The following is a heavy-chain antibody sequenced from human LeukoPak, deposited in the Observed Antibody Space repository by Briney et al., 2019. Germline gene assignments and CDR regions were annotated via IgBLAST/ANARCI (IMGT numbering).Heavy chain of an antibody. D-gene: IGHD3-10*01. CDR3: TTIGIWFGEVFGFDY. J-gene: IGHJ4*02. V-gene: IGHV3-23*01. CDR1: GLTFSSYA. Sequence: GGSLRLSCAASGLTFSSYAMSWVRQAPGKGLEWVSAISGGGTSTYYADSVKGRFTISRDNSKNTLYLQMNSLKTEDTAVYYCTTIGIWFGEVFGFDYWGQGTLVTVSS. CDR2: ISGGGTST.